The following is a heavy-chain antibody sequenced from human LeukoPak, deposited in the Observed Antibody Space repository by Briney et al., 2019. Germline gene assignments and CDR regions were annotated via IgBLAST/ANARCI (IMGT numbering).Heavy chain of an antibody. CDR3: ARTYCGGDCRFQH. Sequence: PSETLSLTCAVYGGSFSDDYWSWIRQPPGKGLEWIGEINHRGSTNYDPSLKSRVTISIDTSKNQFSLKLSSVTAADTAVFYCARTYCGGDCRFQHWGQGTLVTVSS. CDR1: GGSFSDDY. D-gene: IGHD2-21*02. CDR2: INHRGST. V-gene: IGHV4-34*01. J-gene: IGHJ1*01.